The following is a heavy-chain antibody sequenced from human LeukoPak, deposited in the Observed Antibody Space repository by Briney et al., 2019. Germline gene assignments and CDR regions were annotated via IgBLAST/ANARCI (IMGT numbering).Heavy chain of an antibody. CDR3: ARNIPKTYCGGDCYSNAFDI. CDR1: GGTFSSYA. D-gene: IGHD2-21*02. CDR2: IIPIFGTA. Sequence: ASVKVSCKASGGTFSSYAISWVRQAPGQGLEWMGGIIPIFGTANYAQKFQGRVTITADKSTSTAYMELSSLRSEDTAVYYCARNIPKTYCGGDCYSNAFDIWGQGTMVTVSS. V-gene: IGHV1-69*06. J-gene: IGHJ3*02.